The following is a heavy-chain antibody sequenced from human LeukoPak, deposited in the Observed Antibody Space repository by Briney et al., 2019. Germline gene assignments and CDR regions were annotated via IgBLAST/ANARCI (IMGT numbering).Heavy chain of an antibody. J-gene: IGHJ4*02. CDR2: ISGSGGST. CDR1: GFTFSSYA. CDR3: AKDRGPGYSGCSYFDY. D-gene: IGHD5-12*01. V-gene: IGHV3-23*01. Sequence: GGSLRHSCAAPGFTFSSYAMSWVRQAPGKGLEWVSAISGSGGSTYYADSVKGRFTISRDNSKNTLYLQMNSLRAEDTAVYYCAKDRGPGYSGCSYFDYWGQGTLVTVSS.